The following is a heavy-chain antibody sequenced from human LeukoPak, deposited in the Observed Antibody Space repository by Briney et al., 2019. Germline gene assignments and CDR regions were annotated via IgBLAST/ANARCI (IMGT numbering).Heavy chain of an antibody. CDR2: IIPILGIA. Sequence: SVKVSCTASGGTFSSYAISWVRQAPRQGLEWMGRIIPILGIANYAQKFQGRVTITADKSTSTAYMELSSLRSEDTAVYYCARDSGGDCYSQVLCDYWGQGTLVTVSS. CDR1: GGTFSSYA. CDR3: ARDSGGDCYSQVLCDY. D-gene: IGHD2-21*02. V-gene: IGHV1-69*04. J-gene: IGHJ4*02.